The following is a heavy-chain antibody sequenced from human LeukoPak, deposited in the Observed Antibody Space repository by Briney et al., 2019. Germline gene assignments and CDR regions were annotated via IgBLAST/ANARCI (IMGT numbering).Heavy chain of an antibody. J-gene: IGHJ4*02. CDR3: AKSRSGSANYYFDN. CDR1: GFTVSSNY. V-gene: IGHV3-66*01. D-gene: IGHD5-12*01. CDR2: IYSGGNT. Sequence: GGSLRLSCAASGFTVSSNYMSWVSQAPGKGLEWVSVIYSGGNTYYADSVKGRFTISRDNSKNTLNLQMNSLRAEDTAVYYCAKSRSGSANYYFDNWGPGTLVSVSS.